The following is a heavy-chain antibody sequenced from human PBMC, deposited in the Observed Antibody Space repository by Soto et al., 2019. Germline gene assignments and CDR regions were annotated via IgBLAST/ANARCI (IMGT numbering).Heavy chain of an antibody. CDR3: ARVAYYYDSSGYSGVDY. Sequence: QVQLVESGGGVVQPGRSLRLSCAASGFTFSSYGMHWVRQAPGKGLEWVAVIWYDGSNKYYADSVKGRFTISRDNSENTLYLQMNSLRAEDTAVYYCARVAYYYDSSGYSGVDYWGQGTLVTVSS. J-gene: IGHJ4*02. D-gene: IGHD3-22*01. CDR2: IWYDGSNK. V-gene: IGHV3-33*01. CDR1: GFTFSSYG.